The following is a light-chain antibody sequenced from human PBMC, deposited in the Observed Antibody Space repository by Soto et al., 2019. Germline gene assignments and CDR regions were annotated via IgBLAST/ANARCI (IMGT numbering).Light chain of an antibody. CDR1: QSISSY. CDR3: QQSYSTPYT. V-gene: IGKV1-39*01. J-gene: IGKJ2*01. Sequence: DIQMTQSPSSLSASVGDRVTITCRASQSISSYLNWHQQKPGKAPKLLIYAASSLQNGVPPRFSGSGSGTDFTLTITSLQSEDFATYYCQQSYSTPYTFGRGTRLEIK. CDR2: AAS.